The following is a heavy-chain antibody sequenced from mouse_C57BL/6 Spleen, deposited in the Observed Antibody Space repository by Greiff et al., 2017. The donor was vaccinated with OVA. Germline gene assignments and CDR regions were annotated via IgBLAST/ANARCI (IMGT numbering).Heavy chain of an antibody. CDR1: GFNIKDDY. CDR3: TPYYCGSPLDY. J-gene: IGHJ2*01. D-gene: IGHD1-1*01. Sequence: VQLQQSGAELVRPGASVKLSCTASGFNIKDDYMHWVKQRPEQGLEWIGWIDPENGDTEYDSKFKGKATITEDTSSNTAYLQLSSLTSEDAAVYYCTPYYCGSPLDYWGQGTTLTVSS. V-gene: IGHV14-4*01. CDR2: IDPENGDT.